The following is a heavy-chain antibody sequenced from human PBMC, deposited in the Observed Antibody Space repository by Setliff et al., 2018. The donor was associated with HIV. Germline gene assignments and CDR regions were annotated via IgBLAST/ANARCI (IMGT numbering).Heavy chain of an antibody. J-gene: IGHJ3*02. CDR3: ARGETYDFWSGYGNAFDI. D-gene: IGHD3-3*01. CDR1: GDSISSGAYY. CDR2: VYTSGST. Sequence: SETLSLTCTVSGDSISSGAYYWTWLRQPAGKGLEWIGHVYTSGSTNYNPSLKSRATISLDASKNQFPLKLSSVTATDTAVYYCARGETYDFWSGYGNAFDIWGQGTMVTVSS. V-gene: IGHV4-61*09.